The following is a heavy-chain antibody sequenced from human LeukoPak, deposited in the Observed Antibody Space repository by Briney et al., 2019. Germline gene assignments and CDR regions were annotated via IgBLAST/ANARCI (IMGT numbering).Heavy chain of an antibody. CDR3: AREESGGYFDY. CDR2: INPTGTGT. D-gene: IGHD2-8*02. V-gene: IGHV1-46*01. J-gene: IGHJ4*02. CDR1: GYTFSNYY. Sequence: ASVKVSCKASGYTFSNYYMHWVRQAPGQGLEWMGLINPTGTGTNYAQRFRGRVTLTRDTSTTTVYMELSSLRSEDSAVYYCAREESGGYFDYWGQGTLVTVSS.